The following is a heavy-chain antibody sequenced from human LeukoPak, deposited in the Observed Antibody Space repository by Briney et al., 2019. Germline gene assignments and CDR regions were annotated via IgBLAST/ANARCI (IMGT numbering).Heavy chain of an antibody. CDR3: AKVAGYSYGRDYFDY. CDR1: GFTFSSYA. Sequence: GGSLRLSCAASGFTFSSYAMSWVRQAPGKGLERVSAISGSGGSTYYADSVKGRFTISRDNSKNTLYLQMNSLRAEDTAVYYCAKVAGYSYGRDYFDYWGQGTLVTVSS. CDR2: ISGSGGST. J-gene: IGHJ4*02. V-gene: IGHV3-23*01. D-gene: IGHD5-18*01.